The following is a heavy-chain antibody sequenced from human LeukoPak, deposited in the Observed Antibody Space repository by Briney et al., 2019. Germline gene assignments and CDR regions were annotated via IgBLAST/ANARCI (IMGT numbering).Heavy chain of an antibody. Sequence: SETLSLTCTVSGGSISSSSYYWGWIRQPPGKGLEWIGSIYYSGSTYYNPSLKSRVTISVDTSKNQFSLKLSSVTAADTAVYYCARVGLYSSGWIDYWGQGTLVTVSS. J-gene: IGHJ4*02. V-gene: IGHV4-39*07. D-gene: IGHD6-19*01. CDR3: ARVGLYSSGWIDY. CDR1: GGSISSSSYY. CDR2: IYYSGST.